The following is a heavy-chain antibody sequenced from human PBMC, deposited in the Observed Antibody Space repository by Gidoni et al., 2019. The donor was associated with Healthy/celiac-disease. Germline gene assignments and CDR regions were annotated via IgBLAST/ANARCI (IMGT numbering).Heavy chain of an antibody. CDR2: IIPIFGTA. J-gene: IGHJ2*01. CDR1: GGTFSSYA. V-gene: IGHV1-69*01. CDR3: ARERGDSVVVPAGGWYFDL. D-gene: IGHD2-2*01. Sequence: KKPGSSVKVSCKASGGTFSSYAISWVRQAPGQGLEWMGGIIPIFGTANYAQKFQGRVTITADESTSTAYMELSSLRSEDTAVYYCARERGDSVVVPAGGWYFDLWGRGTLVTVSS.